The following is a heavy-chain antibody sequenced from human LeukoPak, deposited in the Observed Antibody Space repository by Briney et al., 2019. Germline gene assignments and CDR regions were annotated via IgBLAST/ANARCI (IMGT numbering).Heavy chain of an antibody. CDR3: ARAPTPYCTYYMDV. CDR1: GFSFSGFG. D-gene: IGHD2-21*01. Sequence: PGGSLRLSCAASGFSFSGFGMNWVRQAPGKGLEWISYIGSSGSAGGNIYYAVSVKGRFTVSRDNAKDSLFLQMNSLQDADTAVYYCARAPTPYCTYYMDVWGKGTTVTVSS. CDR2: IGSSGSAGGNI. J-gene: IGHJ6*03. V-gene: IGHV3-48*02.